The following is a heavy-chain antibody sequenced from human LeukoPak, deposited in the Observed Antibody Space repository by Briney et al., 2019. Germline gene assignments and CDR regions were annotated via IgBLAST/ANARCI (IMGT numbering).Heavy chain of an antibody. D-gene: IGHD6-13*01. CDR2: IRYDGSNK. J-gene: IGHJ4*02. Sequence: PGGSLRLSCAASGFTFSSYGMHWVRQAPGKGLEWVAFIRYDGSNKYYADSVKGRFTISRDNSKNTLYLQMNSLRAEDTAVYYCAKGVVAAAGINYWGQGTLVTVSS. V-gene: IGHV3-30*02. CDR3: AKGVVAAAGINY. CDR1: GFTFSSYG.